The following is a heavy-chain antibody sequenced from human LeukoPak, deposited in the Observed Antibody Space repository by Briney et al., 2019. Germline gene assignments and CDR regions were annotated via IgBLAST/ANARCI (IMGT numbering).Heavy chain of an antibody. Sequence: PSETLSLTCNVSGGSISSYYWSWIRQPPGKGLEWIGYIHSSGSTRYSPSLESRVTASLDTSKNQISLKLSSVTAADTAVYYCARHRVELAGSYSDYWGLGDLVTVSS. D-gene: IGHD6-19*01. CDR2: IHSSGST. CDR1: GGSISSYY. V-gene: IGHV4-59*08. CDR3: ARHRVELAGSYSDY. J-gene: IGHJ4*02.